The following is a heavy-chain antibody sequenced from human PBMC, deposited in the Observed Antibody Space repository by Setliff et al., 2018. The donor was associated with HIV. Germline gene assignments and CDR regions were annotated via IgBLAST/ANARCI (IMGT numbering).Heavy chain of an antibody. Sequence: ASVKVSCKASGYSFTNHDIYWVRQAAGQGLEWMGWMNPNSGNTGYAQKFQGRVTMTRDTSINTAYMELRSLRSDDTAVYYCARGADYLGIPSYYYYYMDVWGKGTTVTVSS. J-gene: IGHJ6*03. CDR2: MNPNSGNT. CDR1: GYSFTNHD. CDR3: ARGADYLGIPSYYYYYMDV. V-gene: IGHV1-8*02. D-gene: IGHD7-27*01.